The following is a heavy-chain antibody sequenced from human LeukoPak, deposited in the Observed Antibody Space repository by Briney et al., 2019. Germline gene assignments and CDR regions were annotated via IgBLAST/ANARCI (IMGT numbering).Heavy chain of an antibody. V-gene: IGHV4-59*08. J-gene: IGHJ4*02. CDR1: GGSISSYY. Sequence: PSETLSLTCTVSGGSISSYYWSWIRQPPGKGLEWIGYIYYSGSTNYNPSLKSRVTISVDTSKNQFSLKLSSVTAADTAVYYCARHKDDILTGYGYWGQGTLVTVSS. CDR3: ARHKDDILTGYGY. D-gene: IGHD3-9*01. CDR2: IYYSGST.